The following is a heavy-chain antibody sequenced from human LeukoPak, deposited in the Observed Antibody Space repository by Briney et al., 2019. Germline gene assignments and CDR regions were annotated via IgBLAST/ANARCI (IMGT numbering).Heavy chain of an antibody. CDR3: VRDGETTVTPYYFDY. CDR2: ISSSSSYI. V-gene: IGHV3-21*01. D-gene: IGHD4-11*01. Sequence: PGGSLRLSCAASGFTFSSYSMNWVRQAPGKGLEWVSSISSSSSYIYYAGSVKGRFTISRDNAKNSLYLQMNSLRAEDTAVYYCVRDGETTVTPYYFDYWGQGTLVTVSS. CDR1: GFTFSSYS. J-gene: IGHJ4*02.